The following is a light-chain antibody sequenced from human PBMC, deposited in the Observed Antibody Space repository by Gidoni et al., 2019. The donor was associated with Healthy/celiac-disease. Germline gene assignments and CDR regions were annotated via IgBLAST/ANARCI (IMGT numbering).Light chain of an antibody. CDR3: QQLNSYPPGT. V-gene: IGKV1-9*01. Sequence: DIQLTQSPSFLSASVGDRVTITCRASQGISSYLAWYQQKPGKAPKLLIYAASTLQSGVPSRFSGSGSGTEFTLTISSLQPEDFATYYCQQLNSYPPGTFGQGKRLEIK. J-gene: IGKJ5*01. CDR2: AAS. CDR1: QGISSY.